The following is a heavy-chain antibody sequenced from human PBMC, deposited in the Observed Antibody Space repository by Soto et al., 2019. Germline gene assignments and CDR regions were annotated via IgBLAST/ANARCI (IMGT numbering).Heavy chain of an antibody. CDR1: RVRNPCYS. CDR2: ISAYNGNT. D-gene: IGHD1-26*01. CDR3: ARLGIVTVTAY. J-gene: IGHJ4*02. Sequence: SVDVTFQDCRVRNPCYSSRSLRQAPGQGLEWMGWISAYNGNTNYAQKLQGRVTMTTDTSTSTAYMELRSLRSVDMAVYYCARLGIVTVTAYWVKGTLVPV. V-gene: IGHV1-18*03.